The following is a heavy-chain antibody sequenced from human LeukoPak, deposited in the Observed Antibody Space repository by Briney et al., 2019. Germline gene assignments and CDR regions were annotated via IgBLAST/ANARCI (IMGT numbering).Heavy chain of an antibody. CDR1: RFTSSSYA. CDR3: AKAAAAPGFDF. J-gene: IGHJ4*02. Sequence: GGPLRLSCAASRFTSSSYALNWVRQAPGKGLEWVATVSGSGDRMYHADSVKGRFTISRDNSKNTIYLQMNSLRAEDTALYYCAKAAAAPGFDFWGRGTLVTVSS. CDR2: VSGSGDRM. V-gene: IGHV3-23*01. D-gene: IGHD6-13*01.